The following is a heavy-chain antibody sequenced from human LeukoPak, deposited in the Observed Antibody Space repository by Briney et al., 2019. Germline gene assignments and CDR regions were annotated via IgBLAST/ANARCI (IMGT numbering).Heavy chain of an antibody. V-gene: IGHV6-1*01. D-gene: IGHD5-24*01. CDR1: GDSFSSNSAA. Sequence: SQTLSLTCAISGDSFSSNSAAWNWIRQSPSRGLEWLGRTYYRSKWYNDYAVSVKGRITINPDTSKNQFSLQLNSVTPEDTAVYYCARDRWMAPYYYYYGMDVWGQGTTVTVSS. J-gene: IGHJ6*02. CDR2: TYYRSKWYN. CDR3: ARDRWMAPYYYYYGMDV.